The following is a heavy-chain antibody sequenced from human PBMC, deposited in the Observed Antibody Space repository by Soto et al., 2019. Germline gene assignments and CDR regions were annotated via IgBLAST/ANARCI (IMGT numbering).Heavy chain of an antibody. CDR3: ARGSSGYFPTLFWF. V-gene: IGHV4-59*01. J-gene: IGHJ4*01. Sequence: ETLSLTCTVSGGSISNYYWNWIRQSPGKGLEWIGYVSYSGNINYSPSLKSRVTISVDTSKNQFSLNLTSVTAADTAVYYCARGSSGYFPTLFWFWGQGTLVTVSS. D-gene: IGHD3-22*01. CDR1: GGSISNYY. CDR2: VSYSGNI.